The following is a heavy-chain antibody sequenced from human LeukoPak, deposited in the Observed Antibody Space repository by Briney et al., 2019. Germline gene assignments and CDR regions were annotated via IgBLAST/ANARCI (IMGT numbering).Heavy chain of an antibody. CDR1: GGTFSSSA. Sequence: GASVKVSCKASGGTFSSSAINWVRQAPGQGLEWMGRIIPMLGIPNYAQKFQGRVTITADKFTSTAYMELSSLRSEDTAVYYCARGPWNPARFDYWGRGTLVTVSS. CDR2: IIPMLGIP. D-gene: IGHD1-1*01. J-gene: IGHJ4*02. CDR3: ARGPWNPARFDY. V-gene: IGHV1-69*04.